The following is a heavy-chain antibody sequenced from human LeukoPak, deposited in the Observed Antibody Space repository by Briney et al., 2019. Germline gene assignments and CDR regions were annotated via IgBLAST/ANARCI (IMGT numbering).Heavy chain of an antibody. CDR2: IIPIFGTA. D-gene: IGHD3-9*01. Sequence: SVKVSCKASGGTFSSYAISWVRQAPGQGLEWMGGIIPIFGTANYAQKFQGRVTITADKSTSTAYMELSSLRSEDTAVYYCARGGPLDDILTGYPNWFDPWGQGTLVTVSS. J-gene: IGHJ5*02. CDR1: GGTFSSYA. V-gene: IGHV1-69*06. CDR3: ARGGPLDDILTGYPNWFDP.